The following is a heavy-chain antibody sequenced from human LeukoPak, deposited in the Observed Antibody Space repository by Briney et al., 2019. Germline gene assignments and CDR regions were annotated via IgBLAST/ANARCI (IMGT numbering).Heavy chain of an antibody. CDR3: ARDSPPDY. J-gene: IGHJ4*02. CDR1: GFTFSSYG. Sequence: GGSLRLSCAASGFTFSSYGMSWVRQAPGKGLEWVSSISGSGGSTYYADSMKGRFTISRDNAKNSLYLQMNSLRAEDTAVYSCARDSPPDYWGQGTLVTVSS. V-gene: IGHV3-21*01. CDR2: ISGSGGST.